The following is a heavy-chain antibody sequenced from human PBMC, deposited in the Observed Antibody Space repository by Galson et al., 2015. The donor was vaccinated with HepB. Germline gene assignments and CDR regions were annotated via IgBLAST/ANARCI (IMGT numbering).Heavy chain of an antibody. Sequence: SLRLSCAASGFIFSNYAMSWVRQAPGKGLEWVSSIGGSGGSTHYADSVKGRFTISRDNSKNTLLLQMNSLRAEDTAVYYCANERSHTSDYYETGDYYGTFDYWGQGTLVTVSS. CDR1: GFIFSNYA. V-gene: IGHV3-23*01. CDR3: ANERSHTSDYYETGDYYGTFDY. J-gene: IGHJ4*02. CDR2: IGGSGGST. D-gene: IGHD3-22*01.